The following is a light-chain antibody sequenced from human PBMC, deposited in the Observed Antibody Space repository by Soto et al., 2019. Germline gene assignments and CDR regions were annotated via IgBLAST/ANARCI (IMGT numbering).Light chain of an antibody. J-gene: IGKJ1*01. V-gene: IGKV3-20*01. Sequence: EIVLTQSPGTLSLSPGERATLSCRASQSVSSSYLAWYQRKPGQAPRLLIYGASSRATGIPDRFSGSGSGTDFTLTISRLEPEDFAVYYCQQHGSSRTFGQGTKVDI. CDR1: QSVSSSY. CDR3: QQHGSSRT. CDR2: GAS.